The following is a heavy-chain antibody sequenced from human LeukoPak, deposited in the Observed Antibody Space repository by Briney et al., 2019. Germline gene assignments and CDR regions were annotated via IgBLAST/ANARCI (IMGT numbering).Heavy chain of an antibody. V-gene: IGHV3-21*01. J-gene: IGHJ5*02. Sequence: PGGSLRLSCAASGFTFSPDSMNWVRQAPGKGLEWVSSISSSSSYIYYADSVKGRFTISRDNAKNSLYLQMNSLRAEDTAVYYCAPSHDYSNSKEAWFDPWGQGTLVTVSS. D-gene: IGHD4-11*01. CDR2: ISSSSSYI. CDR1: GFTFSPDS. CDR3: APSHDYSNSKEAWFDP.